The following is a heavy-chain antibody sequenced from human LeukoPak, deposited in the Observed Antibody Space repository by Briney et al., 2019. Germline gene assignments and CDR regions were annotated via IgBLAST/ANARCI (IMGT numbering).Heavy chain of an antibody. D-gene: IGHD1-1*01. Sequence: SETLSLTCAVYGGSFSGYYWSWIRQPPGKGLEWIGEINHSGSTNYNPSLKSRVTISVDTSKNQFSLKLSSVTAADTAVYYCARRLNWNGFDYWGQGTLVTVSS. CDR3: ARRLNWNGFDY. CDR1: GGSFSGYY. J-gene: IGHJ4*02. CDR2: INHSGST. V-gene: IGHV4-34*01.